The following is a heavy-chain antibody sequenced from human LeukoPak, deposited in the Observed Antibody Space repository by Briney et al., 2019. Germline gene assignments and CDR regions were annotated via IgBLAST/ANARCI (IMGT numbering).Heavy chain of an antibody. Sequence: GGSLRLSCAASGFIFSDYSMSWVRQAPGRGLEWVSVIYSGGSTYYADSVKGRFSISRDKSKNTLYLQMNSLRAEDTALYYCAREMYCSGGSCYGDAFDIWGQGTMVTVSS. D-gene: IGHD2-15*01. V-gene: IGHV3-66*01. CDR3: AREMYCSGGSCYGDAFDI. CDR1: GFIFSDYS. CDR2: IYSGGST. J-gene: IGHJ3*02.